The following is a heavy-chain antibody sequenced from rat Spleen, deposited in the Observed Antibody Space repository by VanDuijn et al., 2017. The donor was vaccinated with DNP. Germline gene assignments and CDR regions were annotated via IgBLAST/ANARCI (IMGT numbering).Heavy chain of an antibody. Sequence: VQLVESGGGLVQPSQTLSLTCTVSGFSLDTYHVHWIRQPPGKGPEWMGRMWYDGDTAYNSALKSRLSISRDTSKSQVFLKMNSLQTEDTAIYFCSRDQGITTSLFAYWGQGTLVTVSS. CDR1: GFSLDTYH. D-gene: IGHD1-10*01. CDR3: SRDQGITTSLFAY. J-gene: IGHJ3*01. V-gene: IGHV2-32*01. CDR2: MWYDGDT.